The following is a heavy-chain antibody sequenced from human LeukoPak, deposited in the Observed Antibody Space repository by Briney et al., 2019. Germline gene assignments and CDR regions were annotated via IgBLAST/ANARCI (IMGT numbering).Heavy chain of an antibody. CDR2: ISDSGGST. CDR3: AKDRTWGLDY. J-gene: IGHJ4*02. CDR1: GFPFSSYA. Sequence: PGGSLRLSCSASGFPFSSYAMHWVRQAPGKGLEYVSAISDSGGSTYYADSVKGRFTISRDNSKNTLYLQMSSVRAEDTALYYCAKDRTWGLDYWGQGTLVTVSS. V-gene: IGHV3-64*04. D-gene: IGHD7-27*01.